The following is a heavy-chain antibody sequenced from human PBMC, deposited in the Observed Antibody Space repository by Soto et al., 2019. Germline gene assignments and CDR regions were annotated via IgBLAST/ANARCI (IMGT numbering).Heavy chain of an antibody. CDR1: GFTFSTYA. CDR3: AKDLGSSGSYHGIYFDS. V-gene: IGHV3-23*01. D-gene: IGHD1-26*01. Sequence: EVQLLESGGGLVQPGGSLRLSCAASGFTFSTYAMNWVRQAPGKGLEWVSTISGSGGSTYYADSVKGRFTISRDNSKNPLYQQTNSLRAEDTALYYCAKDLGSSGSYHGIYFDSWGQGPLVPVSS. CDR2: ISGSGGST. J-gene: IGHJ4*02.